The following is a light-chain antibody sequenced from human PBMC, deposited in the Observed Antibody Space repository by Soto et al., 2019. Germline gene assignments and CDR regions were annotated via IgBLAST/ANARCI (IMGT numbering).Light chain of an antibody. J-gene: IGKJ1*01. Sequence: EIALTQSPATLSLSPGERATLSCRASQSVSSYLAWYQQKPGQAPRLLIYDASNRATGIPARFSGSGSGTEFTLTISSLQPDDFATYYCQHYNSYSEAFGQGTKVDI. CDR3: QHYNSYSEA. CDR1: QSVSSY. V-gene: IGKV3-11*01. CDR2: DAS.